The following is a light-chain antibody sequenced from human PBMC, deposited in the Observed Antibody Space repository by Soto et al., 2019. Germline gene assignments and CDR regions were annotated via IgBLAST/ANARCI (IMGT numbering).Light chain of an antibody. CDR3: CSYGGDRI. CDR1: SSNVGGYNF. V-gene: IGLV2-23*02. J-gene: IGLJ2*01. CDR2: EVN. Sequence: QSVLTQPASVSGSPGQSIAISCTGTSSNVGGYNFVSWYQQHPGKAPKLLIYEVNKRPSGVSNRFSGSKSDNTASLTSSGLQAEDEADYYCCSYGGDRIFGGGTKLTVL.